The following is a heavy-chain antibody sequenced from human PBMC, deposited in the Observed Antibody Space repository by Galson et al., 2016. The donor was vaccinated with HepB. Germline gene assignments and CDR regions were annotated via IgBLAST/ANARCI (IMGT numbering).Heavy chain of an antibody. CDR1: GYTFTSNG. D-gene: IGHD2-8*01. CDR2: ISASKGNT. CDR3: ARDRDHGLDN. J-gene: IGHJ3*02. V-gene: IGHV1-18*04. Sequence: SVKVSCKASGYTFTSNGISWVRQAPGQGLEWMGWISASKGNTNYAQKFQGRLTVTTDTSTRTAYMELRNLRSDDTAVYYCARDRDHGLDNWGQGTMVTGSS.